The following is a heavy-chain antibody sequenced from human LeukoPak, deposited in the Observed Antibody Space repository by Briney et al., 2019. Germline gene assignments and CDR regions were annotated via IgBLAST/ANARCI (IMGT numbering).Heavy chain of an antibody. CDR2: IYHSGST. CDR1: GYSISSGYY. D-gene: IGHD3-9*01. J-gene: IGHJ4*02. CDR3: ARSVLRYFDWSMGGSDFDY. Sequence: SETLSLTCAVSGYSISSGYYWGWIRQPPGKGLEWIGSIYHSGSTYYNPSLKSRVTISVDTSKNQFSLKLSSVTAADTAVYYCARSVLRYFDWSMGGSDFDYWGQGTLVTVSS. V-gene: IGHV4-38-2*01.